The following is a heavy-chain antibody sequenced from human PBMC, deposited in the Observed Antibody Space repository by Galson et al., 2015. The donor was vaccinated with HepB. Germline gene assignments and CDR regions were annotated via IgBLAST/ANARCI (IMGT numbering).Heavy chain of an antibody. CDR2: INPNSGGT. Sequence: SVKVSCKASGYTFTGYYMHWVRQAPGQGLEWMGRINPNSGGTNYAQKFQGRVTITADESTSTAYMELSSLRSEDTAVYYCARDLRYCSSTSCFNGYSSSWYGVFDYWGQGTLVTVSS. D-gene: IGHD2-2*01. CDR1: GYTFTGYY. CDR3: ARDLRYCSSTSCFNGYSSSWYGVFDY. V-gene: IGHV1-2*06. J-gene: IGHJ4*02.